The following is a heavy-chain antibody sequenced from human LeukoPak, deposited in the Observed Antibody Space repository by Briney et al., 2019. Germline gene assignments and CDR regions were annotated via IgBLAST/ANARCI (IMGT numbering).Heavy chain of an antibody. CDR1: GFTFSNYP. V-gene: IGHV3-30*04. D-gene: IGHD6-13*01. Sequence: GRSLRLSCSASGFTFSNYPIHWVRQAPGKGLEWVAVVSFDGSLKYYADSVMGRLTLSRDNSKNTLYLQMNSLRAEDTALYYCAKGDGSWNFDYWGQGTLVTVTS. J-gene: IGHJ4*02. CDR3: AKGDGSWNFDY. CDR2: VSFDGSLK.